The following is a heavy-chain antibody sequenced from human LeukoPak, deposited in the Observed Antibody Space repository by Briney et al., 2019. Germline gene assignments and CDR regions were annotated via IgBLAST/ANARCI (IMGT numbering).Heavy chain of an antibody. CDR2: ISASGGST. CDR1: GFTFSNYA. D-gene: IGHD1-26*01. Sequence: PGGSLRLSCAASGFTFSNYAMTWVRQAPGKGLEWVSAISASGGSTYYADSVKGRFTISRDNTKTTLYLQMNSLRDEDTAIYSCAKNSVGGSYYPIDYWGQGTVATLSS. J-gene: IGHJ4*02. V-gene: IGHV3-23*01. CDR3: AKNSVGGSYYPIDY.